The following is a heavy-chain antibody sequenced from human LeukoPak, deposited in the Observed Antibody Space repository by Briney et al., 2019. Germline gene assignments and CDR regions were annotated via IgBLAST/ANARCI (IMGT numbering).Heavy chain of an antibody. CDR3: ARDQGSSRGWYACFDY. D-gene: IGHD6-19*01. CDR2: ISYDGSNK. CDR1: GFTFSSYA. J-gene: IGHJ4*02. Sequence: PGRSLRLSCAASGFTFSSYAMHWVRQAPGKGLEWVAVISYDGSNKYYADSVKGRFTISRDNSKNTLYLQMNSLRAEDTAVYYCARDQGSSRGWYACFDYWGQGTLVTVPS. V-gene: IGHV3-30*04.